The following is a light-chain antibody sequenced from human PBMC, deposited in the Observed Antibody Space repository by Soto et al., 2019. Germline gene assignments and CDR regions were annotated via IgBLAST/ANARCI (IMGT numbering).Light chain of an antibody. CDR2: AAS. V-gene: IGKV1-39*01. CDR1: QSIGDY. CDR3: QQSYSTPWT. J-gene: IGKJ1*01. Sequence: IQMAQSPSSLSASVGDRVTITCRASQSIGDYLNWYQQKVGKAPNLLIFAASNLQSGAPSRFSASGSGTHFTLTINSLEPEDFATYYCQQSYSTPWTFGQGTKVDIK.